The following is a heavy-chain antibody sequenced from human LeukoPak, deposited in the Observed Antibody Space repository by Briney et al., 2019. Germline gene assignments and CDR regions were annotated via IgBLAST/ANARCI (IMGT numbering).Heavy chain of an antibody. Sequence: SETLSLTCTVSGGSLSSYYWSWIRQPPGKGLEWIGYIYYSGSTNYNPSLKSRVAISVDTSKNQFSLKLSSVTAADTAVYYCARATYREVNYWGQGTLVTVSS. V-gene: IGHV4-59*08. J-gene: IGHJ4*02. CDR3: ARATYREVNY. D-gene: IGHD3-10*01. CDR2: IYYSGST. CDR1: GGSLSSYY.